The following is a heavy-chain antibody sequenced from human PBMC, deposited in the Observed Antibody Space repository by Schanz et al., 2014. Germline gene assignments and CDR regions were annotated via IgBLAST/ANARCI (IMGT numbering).Heavy chain of an antibody. Sequence: EVQLVESGGGLVQPGGSLRLSCAASGFTFGDYAMTWVRQAPGKGLEWVSALSEGGVNKYYADSVKGRFTISSDNSKSTLYLQMSSLRAEDTAVYYCAKSQGSSFDSWGQGTLVTVSS. V-gene: IGHV3-23*04. CDR1: GFTFGDYA. CDR3: AKSQGSSFDS. D-gene: IGHD6-13*01. J-gene: IGHJ4*02. CDR2: LSEGGVNK.